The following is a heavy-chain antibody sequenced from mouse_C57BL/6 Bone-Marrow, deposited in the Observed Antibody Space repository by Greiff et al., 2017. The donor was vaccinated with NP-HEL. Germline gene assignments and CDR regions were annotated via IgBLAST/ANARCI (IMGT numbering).Heavy chain of an antibody. CDR2: IWTGGGT. CDR3: ARIPLNYYGSSYAMDY. CDR1: GFSLTSYA. Sequence: VMLVESGPGLVAPSQSLSITCTVSGFSLTSYAISWVRQPPGKGLEWLGVIWTGGGTNYNSALKSRLSISKDNSKSQVFLKMNSLQTDDTARYYCARIPLNYYGSSYAMDYWGQGTSVTVSS. D-gene: IGHD1-1*01. V-gene: IGHV2-9-1*01. J-gene: IGHJ4*01.